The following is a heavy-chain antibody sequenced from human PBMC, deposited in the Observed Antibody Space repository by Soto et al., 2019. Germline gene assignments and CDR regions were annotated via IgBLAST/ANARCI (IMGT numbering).Heavy chain of an antibody. CDR2: TYCRSKWYN. CDR3: ARDTSPTMGHFYYFNGMDV. CDR1: GASLSSNSAA. V-gene: IGHV6-1*01. J-gene: IGHJ6*02. Sequence: WPHLSLTGAISGASLSSNSAAWNCITQSPWRGLECRGRTYCRSKWYNDCAVSVKSRISLSPDTSTNYFSLQLNSVAPEGTAVYYCARDTSPTMGHFYYFNGMDVWGQGTTVTVSS. D-gene: IGHD1-26*01.